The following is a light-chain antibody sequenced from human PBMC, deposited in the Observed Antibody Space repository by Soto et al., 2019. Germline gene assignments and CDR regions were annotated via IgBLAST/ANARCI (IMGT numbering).Light chain of an antibody. J-gene: IGKJ5*01. CDR3: QQYNSYPIA. Sequence: DIQMPQSPSTLSASVGDRVTITCRASQSISSWLARYKQKPGKAPKLLLYKASSLESGIPSRFSGSGSGTEFTLTIGSLQTDDFATYYCQQYNSYPIAFGQGTRVVIK. CDR2: KAS. CDR1: QSISSW. V-gene: IGKV1-5*03.